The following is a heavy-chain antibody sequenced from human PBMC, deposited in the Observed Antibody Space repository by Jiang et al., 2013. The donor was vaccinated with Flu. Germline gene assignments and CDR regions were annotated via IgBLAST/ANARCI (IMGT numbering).Heavy chain of an antibody. D-gene: IGHD5-18*01. CDR1: GYTFTSYG. CDR3: ARDIGYSYGYRNYYYYYGMDV. Sequence: GAEVKKPGASVKVSCKASGYTFTSYGISWVRQAPGQGLEWMGWISAYNGNTNYAQKLQGRVTMTTDTSTSTAYMELRSLRSDDTAVYYCARDIGYSYGYRNYYYYYGMDVWGQGTTVTVSS. CDR2: ISAYNGNT. V-gene: IGHV1-18*01. J-gene: IGHJ6*02.